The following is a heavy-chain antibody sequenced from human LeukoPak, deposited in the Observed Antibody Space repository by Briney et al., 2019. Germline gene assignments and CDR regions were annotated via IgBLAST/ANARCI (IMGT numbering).Heavy chain of an antibody. J-gene: IGHJ6*02. CDR2: IYYSGST. D-gene: IGHD2-15*01. CDR1: GGSISSYY. CDR3: ARDRGRSNYYYYYGMDV. Sequence: SETPSLTCTVSGGSISSYYWSWIRQPPGKVLEWIGYIYYSGSTNYNPSLKSRVTISVDTSKNQFSLKLSSVTAADTAVYYCARDRGRSNYYYYYGMDVWGQGTTVTVSS. V-gene: IGHV4-59*01.